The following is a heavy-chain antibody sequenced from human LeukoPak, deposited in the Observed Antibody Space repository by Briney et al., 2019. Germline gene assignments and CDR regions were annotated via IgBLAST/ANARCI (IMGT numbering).Heavy chain of an antibody. V-gene: IGHV5-51*01. CDR3: ARQGNYYYGSGSKSWYLDL. CDR1: GYSFSNYW. D-gene: IGHD3-10*01. Sequence: GESLKISCKGSGYSFSNYWIGWVRQMPGKGLEWMGIIYPGDSDTRYSTSFQGQVTISADKSINTAYLQWNSLKASDTAMYYCARQGNYYYGSGSKSWYLDLWSRGTLVTVSS. J-gene: IGHJ2*01. CDR2: IYPGDSDT.